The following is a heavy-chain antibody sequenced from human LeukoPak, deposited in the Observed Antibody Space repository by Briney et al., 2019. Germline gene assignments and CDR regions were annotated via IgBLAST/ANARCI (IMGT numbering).Heavy chain of an antibody. D-gene: IGHD2-21*02. J-gene: IGHJ6*02. CDR1: GYTFTGYY. Sequence: ASVKVSCKASGYTFTGYYMHWVRQAPGQGLEWMGWINPNSGGTNYAQKFQGRVTMTRDTSISTAYMELSRLRSDDTAVYYCAREGGIVVVTALDYYYGMDVWGQGTTVTVSS. CDR2: INPNSGGT. V-gene: IGHV1-2*02. CDR3: AREGGIVVVTALDYYYGMDV.